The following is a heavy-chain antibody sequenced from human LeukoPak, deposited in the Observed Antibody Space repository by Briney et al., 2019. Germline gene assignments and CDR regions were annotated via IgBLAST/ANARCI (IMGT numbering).Heavy chain of an antibody. V-gene: IGHV3-11*01. CDR1: GFTFSDYY. CDR2: NSSSGSTI. J-gene: IGHJ4*02. CDR3: ARANEYSSSSWGFDY. D-gene: IGHD6-6*01. Sequence: GGFLRLSCAASGFTFSDYYMSWIRQAPGKGLEWVSYNSSSGSTIYYADSVKGRFTISRDNAKNSLYLQMNSLRAEDTAVYYCARANEYSSSSWGFDYWGQGTLVTVSS.